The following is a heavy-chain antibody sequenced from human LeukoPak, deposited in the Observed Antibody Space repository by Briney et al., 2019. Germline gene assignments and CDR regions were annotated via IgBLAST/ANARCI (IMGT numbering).Heavy chain of an antibody. J-gene: IGHJ4*02. Sequence: GGSLRLSCAASGFTFSTYAMTWVRQAPGKGLEWVSTISASGGNTYYADSVKGSFTISRDNSKNTLSLQMNSLRAEDTAVYYCAKVDGTVYFDYWGQGTLVTVS. CDR2: ISASGGNT. CDR1: GFTFSTYA. CDR3: AKVDGTVYFDY. D-gene: IGHD5-24*01. V-gene: IGHV3-23*01.